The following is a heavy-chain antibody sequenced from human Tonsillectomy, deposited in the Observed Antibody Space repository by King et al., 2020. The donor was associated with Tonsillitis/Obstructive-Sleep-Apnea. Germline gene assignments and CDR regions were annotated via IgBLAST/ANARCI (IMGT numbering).Heavy chain of an antibody. CDR3: ARRTSDYDFWSGYWYFDL. J-gene: IGHJ2*01. CDR1: GGSISSSSYY. Sequence: QLQESGPGLVKPSETLSLTCTVSGGSISSSSYYWGWIRQPPGKGLEWIGSIYYSGSTYYNPSFKRRVTISVDTSKNQFSLKLSSLTAADTAVYYCARRTSDYDFWSGYWYFDLWGRGTLVTVSS. CDR2: IYYSGST. V-gene: IGHV4-39*01. D-gene: IGHD3-3*01.